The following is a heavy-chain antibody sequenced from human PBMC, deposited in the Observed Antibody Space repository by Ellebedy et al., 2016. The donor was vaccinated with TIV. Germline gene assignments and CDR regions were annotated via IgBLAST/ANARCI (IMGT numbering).Heavy chain of an antibody. D-gene: IGHD2-21*02. J-gene: IGHJ4*02. V-gene: IGHV5-10-1*01. CDR3: ARSRHCGSDCYLDF. CDR2: IDPRDSSA. CDR1: ADIFSTFW. Sequence: GGSLRLSXKGSADIFSTFWISWVRQMPGEGLEWMGRIDPRDSSANYSPSFRGHVTMSADRSINTAYLQWSGLKASDAAVYYCARSRHCGSDCYLDFWGQGTLVTVSS.